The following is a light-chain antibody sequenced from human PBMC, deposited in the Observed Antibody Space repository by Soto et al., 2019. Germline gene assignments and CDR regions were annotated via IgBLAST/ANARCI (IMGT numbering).Light chain of an antibody. Sequence: EIVLTQSPGTLSLSPGERATLSCRASQSVSSSYLAWYQQKPGQAPRLLIYDTSSRATGIPDRFSGSGSGTDFTLAISRLEPEDSAVYYCQQCGSSPSFGQGTKVELK. CDR1: QSVSSSY. J-gene: IGKJ1*01. CDR2: DTS. CDR3: QQCGSSPS. V-gene: IGKV3-20*01.